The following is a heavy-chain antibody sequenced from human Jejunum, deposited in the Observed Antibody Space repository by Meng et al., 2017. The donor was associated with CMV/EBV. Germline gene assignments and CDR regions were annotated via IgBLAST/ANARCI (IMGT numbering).Heavy chain of an antibody. CDR1: GYAFTSYD. V-gene: IGHV1-8*01. J-gene: IGHJ4*02. CDR2: MNPNRGTT. Sequence: QGQLVHAGVGVKKPGAPVKVSCKASGYAFTSYDINWVRQGTGQGLGWMGWMNPNRGTTGYAQKFQGRVTMTRNISKSTAYMDLSSLRSEATAVYYCATGVADFEYWGQGTLVTVSS. D-gene: IGHD6-19*01. CDR3: ATGVADFEY.